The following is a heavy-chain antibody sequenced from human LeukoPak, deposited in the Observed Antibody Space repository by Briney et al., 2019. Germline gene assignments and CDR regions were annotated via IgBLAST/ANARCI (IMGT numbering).Heavy chain of an antibody. V-gene: IGHV1-2*02. CDR3: ARDRKIVVVPAAIRSGGSAYNWFDP. CDR1: GYTFTGYY. CDR2: VNPNSGGT. D-gene: IGHD2-2*01. Sequence: GASVKVSCKASGYTFTGYYMHWVRQAPGQGLEWMGWVNPNSGGTNYAQKFQGRVTMTRDTSISTAYMELSRLRSDDTAVYYCARDRKIVVVPAAIRSGGSAYNWFDPWGQGTLVTVSS. J-gene: IGHJ5*02.